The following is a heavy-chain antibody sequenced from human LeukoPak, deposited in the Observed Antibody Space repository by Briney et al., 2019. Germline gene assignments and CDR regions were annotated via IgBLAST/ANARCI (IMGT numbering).Heavy chain of an antibody. J-gene: IGHJ1*01. V-gene: IGHV3-33*08. Sequence: SGGSLRLSCTASGFTFSGYSMNWIRQAPGKGLEWVAVAYGDGSSQYYADSVKGRFSISKDISKNTLSLQMNSLRAEDTAVYSCATGGNFYYSHWGQGTLVTVSS. CDR3: ATGGNFYYSH. CDR2: AYGDGSSQ. CDR1: GFTFSGYS. D-gene: IGHD4-11*01.